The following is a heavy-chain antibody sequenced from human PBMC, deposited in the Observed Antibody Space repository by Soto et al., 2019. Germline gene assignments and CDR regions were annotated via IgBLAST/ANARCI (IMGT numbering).Heavy chain of an antibody. CDR2: ISSSSSYI. D-gene: IGHD3-16*01. CDR1: VFTFSSYS. V-gene: IGHV3-21*01. Sequence: GSLRLSCAASVFTFSSYSMNWVREGPGKGLEWVSSISSSSSYIYYADSVKGRFTISRDNAKNSLYLQMNSLRAEDTAVYYCARDIPRGGGTYYYYGMDVWGQGTTVTVSS. J-gene: IGHJ6*02. CDR3: ARDIPRGGGTYYYYGMDV.